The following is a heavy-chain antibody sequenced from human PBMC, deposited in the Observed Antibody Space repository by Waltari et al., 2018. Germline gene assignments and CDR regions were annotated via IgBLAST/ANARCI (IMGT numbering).Heavy chain of an antibody. CDR1: GGSISSSSYY. V-gene: IGHV4-39*07. CDR3: ARGMVVAVYYYYGMDV. Sequence: QLQLQESGPGLVKPSETLSLTCTVSGGSISSSSYYWGWIRQPPGKGLEWIGSIYYSGSTYYNPSLKSRVTISVDTSKNQFSLKLSSVTAADTAVYYCARGMVVAVYYYYGMDVWGQGTTVTVSS. J-gene: IGHJ6*02. D-gene: IGHD2-15*01. CDR2: IYYSGST.